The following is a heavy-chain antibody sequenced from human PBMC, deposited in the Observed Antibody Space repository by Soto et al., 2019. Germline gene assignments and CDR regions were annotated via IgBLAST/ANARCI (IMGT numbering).Heavy chain of an antibody. D-gene: IGHD6-13*01. CDR3: ARGTSWQLPFDY. Sequence: LSLTCTVSRDSISSYYWSWIRQPPGKRLEWIGYISYSGSTDYNPSLKSRVTISGDTSKNQFSLKVSSVTAADTAVYYCARGTSWQLPFDYWGQGTLVTVSS. CDR1: RDSISSYY. V-gene: IGHV4-59*01. J-gene: IGHJ4*02. CDR2: ISYSGST.